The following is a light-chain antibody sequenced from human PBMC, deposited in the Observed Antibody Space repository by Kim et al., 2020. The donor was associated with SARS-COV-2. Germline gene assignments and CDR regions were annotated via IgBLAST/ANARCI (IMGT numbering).Light chain of an antibody. Sequence: GDRVTITCRASQDISNYLAWFQLKPVKAPKLLIYAASALQPGVPSRFSGSGSGTDFTLTVTSLQPEDVATYYCQKCDSAPWTFGQGTKVDIK. J-gene: IGKJ1*01. CDR1: QDISNY. V-gene: IGKV1-27*01. CDR2: AAS. CDR3: QKCDSAPWT.